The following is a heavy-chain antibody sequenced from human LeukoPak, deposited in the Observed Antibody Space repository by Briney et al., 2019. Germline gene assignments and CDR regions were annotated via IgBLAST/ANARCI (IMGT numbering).Heavy chain of an antibody. CDR2: IYFSGST. V-gene: IGHV4-39*01. Sequence: PSETLSLTCTVSGDSIATTAFYWGWIRQPPGTGLEWVGTIYFSGSTYYNPSLKSRVTMSMDTAKNQFSLTLASATAADKAVYYCARRGSGWYQFDYWGQGTLVPVSS. CDR3: ARRGSGWYQFDY. J-gene: IGHJ4*02. D-gene: IGHD6-19*01. CDR1: GDSIATTAFY.